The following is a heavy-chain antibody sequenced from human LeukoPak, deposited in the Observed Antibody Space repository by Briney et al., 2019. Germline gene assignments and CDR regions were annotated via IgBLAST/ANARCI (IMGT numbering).Heavy chain of an antibody. J-gene: IGHJ3*02. CDR2: IYYSGST. V-gene: IGHV4-59*08. CDR3: ARVGDYPFRFDI. Sequence: PSETLSLTCTVSGGSISSYYWSWLRQPPGKGLEWIGYIYYSGSTNYNPSLKSRVTMSVDTSKNQFSLKLSSVTAADTAVYYCARVGDYPFRFDIWGQGTMVTVSS. CDR1: GGSISSYY. D-gene: IGHD4-17*01.